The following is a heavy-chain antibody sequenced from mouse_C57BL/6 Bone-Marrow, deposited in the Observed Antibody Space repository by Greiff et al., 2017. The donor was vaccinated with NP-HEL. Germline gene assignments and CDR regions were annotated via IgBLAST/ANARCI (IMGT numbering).Heavy chain of an antibody. D-gene: IGHD2-4*01. Sequence: EVNLVESGPGLAKPSQTLSLTCSVTGYSITSDYWNWIRKFPGNKLEYMGYISYSGSTYYNPSLKSRISITRDTSKNQYYLQLNSVTTEDTATYYCARCPCPNDYDGNFDVWGTGTTVTVSS. CDR2: ISYSGST. CDR3: ARCPCPNDYDGNFDV. J-gene: IGHJ1*03. CDR1: GYSITSDY. V-gene: IGHV3-8*01.